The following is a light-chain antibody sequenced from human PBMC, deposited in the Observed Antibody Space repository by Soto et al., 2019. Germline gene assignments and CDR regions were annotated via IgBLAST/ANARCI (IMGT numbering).Light chain of an antibody. CDR2: GAF. V-gene: IGKV3-15*01. J-gene: IGKJ1*01. Sequence: EIVMTQSPATLSVSPGERATLSFRASQSVSSKLAWYQQKPGQATGLLIYGAFTRATGIPARFSGSGSGTEFTLTIGSLQSEDFAIYFCQQYNNWPPDRTFGQGTKVEIK. CDR3: QQYNNWPPDRT. CDR1: QSVSSK.